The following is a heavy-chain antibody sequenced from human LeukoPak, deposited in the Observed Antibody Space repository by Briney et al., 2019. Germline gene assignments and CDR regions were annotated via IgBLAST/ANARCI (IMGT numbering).Heavy chain of an antibody. CDR3: ARASDYDFWSGYYGFDP. J-gene: IGHJ5*02. D-gene: IGHD3-3*01. V-gene: IGHV3-11*01. CDR1: GFTLSDYY. CDR2: ISSSGSTI. Sequence: GGSLRLSCAASGFTLSDYYMSWIRQAPGKGLEWVSYISSSGSTIYYADSVKGRFTISRDNAKNSLYLQMNSLRAEDTAVYYCARASDYDFWSGYYGFDPWGQGTLVTVSS.